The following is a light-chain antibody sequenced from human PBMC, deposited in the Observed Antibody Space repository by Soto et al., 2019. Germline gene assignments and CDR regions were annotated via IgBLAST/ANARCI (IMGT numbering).Light chain of an antibody. CDR2: GAS. CDR1: QSVTSNY. V-gene: IGKV3-20*01. CDR3: QLCAYPPPT. Sequence: ELVLTQSPSTLSLSPGERATLSCRASQSVTSNYLAWDQQEPGQAPRLLIYGASHRATGIPDSFSGSGSGTNFTLTIPRLETEDFGVYYCQLCAYPPPTFGHGTMVDIK. J-gene: IGKJ1*01.